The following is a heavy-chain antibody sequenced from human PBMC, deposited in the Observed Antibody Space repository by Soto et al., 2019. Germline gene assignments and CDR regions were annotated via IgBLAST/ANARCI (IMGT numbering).Heavy chain of an antibody. CDR2: INPNTGGT. V-gene: IGHV1-2*02. J-gene: IGHJ4*02. Sequence: AAVKVSCKTSGYTFTGYYIHWLRQAPGQGLEWMGWINPNTGGTKYEQKFQGRVTMTRDTSVSTAYMELSRLRSDDTAVYYCGRQLAYCGGDCYTEPIDYWGQGTLVTVSS. CDR3: GRQLAYCGGDCYTEPIDY. CDR1: GYTFTGYY. D-gene: IGHD2-21*02.